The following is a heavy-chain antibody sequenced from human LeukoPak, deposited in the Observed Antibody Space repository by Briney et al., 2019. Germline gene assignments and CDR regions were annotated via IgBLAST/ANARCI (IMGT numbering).Heavy chain of an antibody. CDR3: ARDSRWLQLIAYYFDY. J-gene: IGHJ4*02. D-gene: IGHD5-24*01. Sequence: GASVKVSCKASGYTFTSYGISWVRQAPGQGLEGMGWISAYNGNTNYAQKLQGRVTMTTDTSTSTAYMELRSLRSDGTAVYYCARDSRWLQLIAYYFDYWGQGTLVTVSS. V-gene: IGHV1-18*01. CDR2: ISAYNGNT. CDR1: GYTFTSYG.